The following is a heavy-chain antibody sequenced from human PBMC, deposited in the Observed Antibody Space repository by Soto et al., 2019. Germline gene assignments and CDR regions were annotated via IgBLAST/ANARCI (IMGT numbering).Heavy chain of an antibody. CDR2: ISYDGSNK. CDR3: ARDPHCISTSCPYYYYYGMDV. D-gene: IGHD2-2*01. J-gene: IGHJ6*02. CDR1: GFTISSYA. Sequence: GGSLRLSCAASGFTISSYAMHWVRQAPGKGLEWVAVISYDGSNKYYADSVKGRFTISRDNSKNTLYLQMNSLRAEDTAVYYCARDPHCISTSCPYYYYYGMDVWGQGTTVTVSS. V-gene: IGHV3-30-3*01.